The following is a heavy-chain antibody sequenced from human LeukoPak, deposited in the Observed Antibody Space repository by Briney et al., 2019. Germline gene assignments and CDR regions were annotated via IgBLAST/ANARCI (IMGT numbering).Heavy chain of an antibody. D-gene: IGHD3-9*01. CDR3: ARAETHYDVLTGYNGNYYYGMDV. CDR1: GGSIRSYY. V-gene: IGHV4-59*01. Sequence: SETLSLTCTVSGGSIRSYYWSCIRQPPGKGLEWMGYIYYSGSTNYNPSLKSPVTISPDTSKNQFSLRLSSVIAADTAVYYCARAETHYDVLTGYNGNYYYGMDVWGQGTTVTVSS. CDR2: IYYSGST. J-gene: IGHJ6*02.